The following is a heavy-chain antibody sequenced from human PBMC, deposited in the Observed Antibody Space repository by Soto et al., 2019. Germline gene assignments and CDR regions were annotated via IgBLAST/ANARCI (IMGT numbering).Heavy chain of an antibody. D-gene: IGHD2-21*01. V-gene: IGHV4-4*02. CDR2: IYHSGST. CDR3: ARGYSRRPHYFDY. Sequence: SXTLSLTCAVSGGSISSSNWWSWVRHPPWKGLEWIGEIYHSGSTNYNPSLKSRVTISVDKSKNQFSLKLSSVTAADTAVYYCARGYSRRPHYFDYWGQGTLVTVSS. CDR1: GGSISSSNW. J-gene: IGHJ4*02.